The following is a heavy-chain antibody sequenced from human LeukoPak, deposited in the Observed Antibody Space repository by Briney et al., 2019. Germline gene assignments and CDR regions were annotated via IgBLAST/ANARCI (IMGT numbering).Heavy chain of an antibody. CDR2: ISGSGGST. D-gene: IGHD4-11*01. V-gene: IGHV3-23*01. CDR3: AQGLAYIRFDN. Sequence: GGSLRLSCAASGFTFSSYAMSWVRQAPGKGLEWVSAISGSGGSTYSADSVKGHFTISRDNSKNTVYLQMDSLRFEDAAIYYCAQGLAYIRFDNWGQGTLVTVSS. CDR1: GFTFSSYA. J-gene: IGHJ4*02.